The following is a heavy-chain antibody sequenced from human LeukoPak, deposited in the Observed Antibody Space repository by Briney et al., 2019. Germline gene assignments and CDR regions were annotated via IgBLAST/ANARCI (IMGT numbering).Heavy chain of an antibody. CDR3: TRMSGWDFQKYHFKL. CDR2: VTRSATT. Sequence: PGGSLRLSCAVSGFAFSDFAMSWVRQAPGKGLEWVSMVTRSATTYYAGSVMGRFTTSRDNSRDTLYLQMDRLRVEDTAVYYCTRMSGWDFQKYHFKLWGQGSLVTVPS. D-gene: IGHD1-26*01. J-gene: IGHJ4*02. CDR1: GFAFSDFA. V-gene: IGHV3-23*01.